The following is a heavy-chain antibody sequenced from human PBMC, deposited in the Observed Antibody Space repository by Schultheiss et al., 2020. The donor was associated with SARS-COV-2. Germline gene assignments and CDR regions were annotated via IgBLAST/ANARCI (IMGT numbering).Heavy chain of an antibody. CDR3: ARVYGDQGGFDP. Sequence: SETLSLTCTVSGGSISSYYWSWIRQPPGKGLEWIGYIYYSGSTNYNPSLKSRVTISVDTSKNQFSLKVSSVTAADTAVYYCARVYGDQGGFDPWGQGTLVTVSS. V-gene: IGHV4-59*12. D-gene: IGHD4-17*01. CDR2: IYYSGST. J-gene: IGHJ5*02. CDR1: GGSISSYY.